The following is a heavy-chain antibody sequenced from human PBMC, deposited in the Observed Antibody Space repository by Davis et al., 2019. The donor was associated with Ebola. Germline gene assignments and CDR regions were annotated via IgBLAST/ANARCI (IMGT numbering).Heavy chain of an antibody. CDR2: IYYSGST. CDR1: GGSISAYY. Sequence: MPSETLSLTCTVSGGSISAYYWSWIRQPPGKALECIGYIYYSGSTNYNPSLKRRVTISVDTSKNQFSLKLSSVSAADTAVYYCARREHNWNYFDYWGQGTLVTVSS. D-gene: IGHD1-20*01. J-gene: IGHJ4*02. V-gene: IGHV4-59*08. CDR3: ARREHNWNYFDY.